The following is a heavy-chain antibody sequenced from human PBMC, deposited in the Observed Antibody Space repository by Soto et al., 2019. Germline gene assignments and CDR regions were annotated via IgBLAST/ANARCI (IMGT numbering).Heavy chain of an antibody. J-gene: IGHJ6*04. D-gene: IGHD2-2*02. CDR1: GYTFTSYA. V-gene: IGHV1-3*01. CDR2: INAGNGNT. CDR3: ARDPNIVVVTDGILLGMRL. Sequence: ASVKVPCKASGYTFTSYAMHWVRQAPGQRLRWMGWINAGNGNTKYSQKFQSRVTITRDTSASTAYMQLSSLRSEDTAVYYCARDPNIVVVTDGILLGMRLWGKGPAGTVVS.